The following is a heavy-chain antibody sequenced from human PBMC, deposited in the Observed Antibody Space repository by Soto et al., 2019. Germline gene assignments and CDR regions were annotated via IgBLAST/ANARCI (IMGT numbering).Heavy chain of an antibody. CDR3: ALALTTLRPYYQYYGLDV. CDR2: IYYSGTT. J-gene: IGHJ6*02. Sequence: QLQLQESGPGLVKPSETLSLTCTVSGGSISSSSYYWGWIRQPPGKGLEWIGSIYYSGTTYYNPSLKSRVTISVDTSKNEFSLKLSSVTVADTAVYYCALALTTLRPYYQYYGLDVWGQGTTVTVSS. V-gene: IGHV4-39*01. D-gene: IGHD3-16*01. CDR1: GGSISSSSYY.